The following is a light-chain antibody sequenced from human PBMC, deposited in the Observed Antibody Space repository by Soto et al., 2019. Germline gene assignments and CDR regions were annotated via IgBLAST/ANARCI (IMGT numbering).Light chain of an antibody. Sequence: EIVRTQSPATLSVSPGERATLSCRASQSVTNNLSWYQQKPGRSPRLLIYGASTRATGVPARFSVSGSGTEFTLTIRSLQSEDFAVYYCQQSNNWPPWTFGQGTKVDVK. J-gene: IGKJ1*01. CDR3: QQSNNWPPWT. V-gene: IGKV3-15*01. CDR2: GAS. CDR1: QSVTNN.